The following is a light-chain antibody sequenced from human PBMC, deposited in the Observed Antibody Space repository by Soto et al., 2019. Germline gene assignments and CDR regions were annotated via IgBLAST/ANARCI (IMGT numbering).Light chain of an antibody. CDR2: EVT. CDR3: ASYVGNDIWV. Sequence: QSVLTQPPSASGSPGQSVTISCTGTSSDVGAYKYVSWYQQYPGKAPKLMIYEVTKRPSGVPDRFSGTKSVNAASLTVSGLQAEDEADYYCASYVGNDIWVFGGGTTVTVL. CDR1: SSDVGAYKY. V-gene: IGLV2-8*01. J-gene: IGLJ3*02.